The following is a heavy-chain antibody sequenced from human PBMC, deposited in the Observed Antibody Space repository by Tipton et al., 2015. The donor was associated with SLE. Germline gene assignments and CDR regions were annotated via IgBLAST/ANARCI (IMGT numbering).Heavy chain of an antibody. V-gene: IGHV4-59*11. D-gene: IGHD6-19*01. CDR2: IYYSGST. Sequence: TLSLTCTVSGGSISSHYWSWIRQPPGKGLEWIGYIYYSGSTNYNPSLKSRVTISVDTSKNQFSLKLSSVTAADTAVYYCARTPAVAGTPYYYYGMDVWGQGTTVTVSS. CDR3: ARTPAVAGTPYYYYGMDV. CDR1: GGSISSHY. J-gene: IGHJ6*02.